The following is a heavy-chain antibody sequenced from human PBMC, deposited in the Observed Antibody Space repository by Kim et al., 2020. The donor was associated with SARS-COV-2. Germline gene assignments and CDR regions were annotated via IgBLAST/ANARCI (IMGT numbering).Heavy chain of an antibody. V-gene: IGHV3-74*01. Sequence: GGSLRLSCAVSGFSFSTDWIHWVRQAPGKGLVWVSRIKTDGTLTTYADSVKGRFTIARDNARNTVFLQMNSLRDEDTAVYYCAKNIASTGGEWSRGTLVTVTS. CDR2: IKTDGTLT. CDR1: GFSFSTDW. CDR3: AKNIASTGGE. D-gene: IGHD2-8*02. J-gene: IGHJ4*02.